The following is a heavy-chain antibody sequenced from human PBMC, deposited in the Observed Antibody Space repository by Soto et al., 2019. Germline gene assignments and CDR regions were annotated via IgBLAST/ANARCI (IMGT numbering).Heavy chain of an antibody. CDR2: ISGSGVST. Sequence: EVQLLESGGGLVQPGGSLRLSCAASGFTFSSYAMSWVRQAPGKGLEWVSGISGSGVSTYYADSVKGRFTISRDNSMSTLYLQMTSMRPEDTAVYYCAKDRARIATRSIDYWGQGTLVTVSS. D-gene: IGHD6-6*01. CDR1: GFTFSSYA. CDR3: AKDRARIATRSIDY. V-gene: IGHV3-23*01. J-gene: IGHJ4*02.